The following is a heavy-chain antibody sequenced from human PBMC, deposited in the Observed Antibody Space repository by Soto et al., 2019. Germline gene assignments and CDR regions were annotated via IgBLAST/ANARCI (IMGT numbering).Heavy chain of an antibody. J-gene: IGHJ6*02. Sequence: PSDTLSLTCTVSGGSISSSSYYWGWIRQPPGKGLEWIGSIYYSGYTYYNPSLKSRVTISVDTSKNQFSLKLSSVTAADTAVYYCARHNGHLYVGDYYDMDVCGQRTTVT. D-gene: IGHD3-16*01. V-gene: IGHV4-39*01. CDR2: IYYSGYT. CDR3: ARHNGHLYVGDYYDMDV. CDR1: GGSISSSSYY.